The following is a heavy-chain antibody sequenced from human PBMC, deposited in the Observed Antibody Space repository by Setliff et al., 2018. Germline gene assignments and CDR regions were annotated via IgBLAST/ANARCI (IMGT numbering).Heavy chain of an antibody. V-gene: IGHV4-4*08. CDR3: ARHGLHCTNGICPPPFDP. CDR1: GGSISSDI. CDR2: IHTGST. D-gene: IGHD2-8*01. J-gene: IGHJ5*02. Sequence: PSETLSLTCTVSGGSISSDIWSWIRQPPGKGLEWIGQIHTGSTNYNPSLRSRVTISVDMSKNQFSLKMTSVTAADTAVYYCARHGLHCTNGICPPPFDPWGQGTLVTVSS.